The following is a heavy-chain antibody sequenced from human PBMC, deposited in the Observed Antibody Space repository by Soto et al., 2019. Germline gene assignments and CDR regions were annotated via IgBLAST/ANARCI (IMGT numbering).Heavy chain of an antibody. Sequence: ASVKVSSKASGYTFSDYYIHWVRQAPGQGLEWMGWINPNSGGTKYAPKFQGGVTMTRDTSITTAYMELSRLRSGDTAVYYCARVPATAKPEGVDFWGQGTLVTVSS. V-gene: IGHV1-2*02. CDR1: GYTFSDYY. J-gene: IGHJ4*02. CDR3: ARVPATAKPEGVDF. CDR2: INPNSGGT. D-gene: IGHD1-1*01.